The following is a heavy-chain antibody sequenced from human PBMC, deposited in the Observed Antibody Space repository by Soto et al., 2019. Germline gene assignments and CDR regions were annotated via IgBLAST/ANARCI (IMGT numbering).Heavy chain of an antibody. V-gene: IGHV3-30-3*01. CDR2: ISYDGSNK. CDR3: AASIAARPIGWFDP. D-gene: IGHD6-6*01. Sequence: GGSLRLSCAASGFTFSSYAMHWVRQAPGKGLEWVAVISYDGSNKYYADSVKGRFTISRDNSKNTLYLQMNSLRAEDTAVYYCAASIAARPIGWFDPWGQGTLVTVS. CDR1: GFTFSSYA. J-gene: IGHJ5*02.